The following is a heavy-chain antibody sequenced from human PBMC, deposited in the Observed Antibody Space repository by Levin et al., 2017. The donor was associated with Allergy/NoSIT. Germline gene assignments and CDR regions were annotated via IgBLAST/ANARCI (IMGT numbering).Heavy chain of an antibody. CDR2: VSGSGGST. CDR1: GFTFSRYV. CDR3: ARDIATLRQQLVPSVDY. D-gene: IGHD6-6*01. V-gene: IGHV3-23*01. Sequence: GESLKISCAASGFTFSRYVMSWVRQAPGKGLEWVSAVSGSGGSTYYADSAKGRFPIPRDKSKNPLFLQINRLKAEDTAVYYCARDIATLRQQLVPSVDYWGQGTLVTVS. J-gene: IGHJ4*02.